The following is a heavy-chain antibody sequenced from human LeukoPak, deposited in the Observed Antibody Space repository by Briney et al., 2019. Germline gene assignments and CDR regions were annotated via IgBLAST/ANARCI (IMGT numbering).Heavy chain of an antibody. Sequence: GGSLRLSCAASVFTFSSYAMSWVRQAPGEGLGWVSAIIGIGVNTQYAVCVKGRFTRSGDTSKNTLYLQMNSVRDEDTVVSYCAKLPAAVLYCSSTSSYRYWFDRWGQGTLVTVSS. CDR3: AKLPAAVLYCSSTSSYRYWFDR. V-gene: IGHV3-23*01. CDR2: IIGIGVNT. J-gene: IGHJ5*02. D-gene: IGHD2-2*01. CDR1: VFTFSSYA.